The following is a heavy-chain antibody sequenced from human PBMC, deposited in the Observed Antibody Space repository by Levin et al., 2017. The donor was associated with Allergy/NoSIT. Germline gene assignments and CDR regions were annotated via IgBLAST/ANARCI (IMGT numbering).Heavy chain of an antibody. CDR3: ARDRDDSSGYYNY. V-gene: IGHV3-48*02. Sequence: ETLSLTCAASGFTFSSYSMNWVRQAPGKGLEWVSYISSSSTTIYYADSVKGRFTISRDNAKNSLYLQMNSLRDEDTAVYYCARDRDDSSGYYNYWGQGTLVTVSS. CDR2: ISSSSTTI. D-gene: IGHD3-22*01. J-gene: IGHJ4*02. CDR1: GFTFSSYS.